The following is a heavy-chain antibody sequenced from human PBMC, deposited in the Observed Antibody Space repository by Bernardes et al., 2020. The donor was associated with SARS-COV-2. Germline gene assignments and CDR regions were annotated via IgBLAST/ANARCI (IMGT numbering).Heavy chain of an antibody. J-gene: IGHJ6*02. V-gene: IGHV3-30*18. Sequence: GGSLRLSCAASGFTFSSYGMHWVRQAPGKGLEWVAVISYDGSNKYYADSVKGRFTISRDNSKNTLYLQMNSLRAEDTAVYYCAKDHGTHYDFWSGYYGYYGMDVWGQGTTVTVSS. CDR1: GFTFSSYG. CDR3: AKDHGTHYDFWSGYYGYYGMDV. D-gene: IGHD3-3*01. CDR2: ISYDGSNK.